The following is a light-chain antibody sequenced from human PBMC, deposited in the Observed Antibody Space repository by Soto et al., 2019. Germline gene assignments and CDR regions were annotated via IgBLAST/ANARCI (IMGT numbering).Light chain of an antibody. Sequence: EIVLTQSPCTLSLSPGERATLSCRASRSVGTFLAWYQQKPGQAPRLLIYGASSRATVIPDRFSGSGSGTDFTLTISRLEPEDFAVYYCQQYSSSPPLTFGGGTKVDIK. J-gene: IGKJ4*01. V-gene: IGKV3-20*01. CDR2: GAS. CDR1: RSVGTF. CDR3: QQYSSSPPLT.